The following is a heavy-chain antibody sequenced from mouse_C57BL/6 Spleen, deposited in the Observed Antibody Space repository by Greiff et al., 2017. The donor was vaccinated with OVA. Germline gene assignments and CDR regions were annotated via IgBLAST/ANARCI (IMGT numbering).Heavy chain of an antibody. Sequence: QVQLQQSGAGLARPGASVKLSCTASGYTFTSYGISWVPQRTGKGLEWIGEICPRSSNTDYNEKFKGKATLTADKSASTAYMELRSLTSEDSAVYFCARWDDYDYDGFGFDDWGQGTTLTVSS. CDR1: GYTFTSYG. J-gene: IGHJ2*01. V-gene: IGHV1-81*01. CDR3: ARWDDYDYDGFGFDD. D-gene: IGHD2-4*01. CDR2: ICPRSSNT.